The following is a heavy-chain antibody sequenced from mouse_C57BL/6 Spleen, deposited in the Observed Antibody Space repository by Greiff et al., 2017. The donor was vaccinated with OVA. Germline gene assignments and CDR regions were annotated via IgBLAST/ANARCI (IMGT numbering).Heavy chain of an antibody. J-gene: IGHJ4*01. CDR1: GYSITSGYY. CDR3: ARGYYYGSDYAMDY. V-gene: IGHV3-6*01. D-gene: IGHD1-1*01. CDR2: ISYDGSN. Sequence: ESGPGLVKPSQSLSLTCSVTGYSITSGYYWNWIRQFPGNKLEWMGYISYDGSNNYNPSLKNRISITRDTSKNQFFLKLNSVTTEDTATYYCARGYYYGSDYAMDYWGQGTSVTVSS.